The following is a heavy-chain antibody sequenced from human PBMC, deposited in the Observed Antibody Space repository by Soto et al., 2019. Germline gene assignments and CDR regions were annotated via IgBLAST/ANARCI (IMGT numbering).Heavy chain of an antibody. CDR2: IYSSGTT. D-gene: IGHD1-26*01. J-gene: IGHJ4*02. V-gene: IGHV3-53*01. CDR3: ARIGWTAAAADWEFDH. Sequence: GSLILSCAASGFTVSNNYMSWVRQAPGRGLEWVSLIYSSGTTYYADSVKGRFTISRDTSKDTLYLQMNSLRVEDTAIYYCARIGWTAAAADWEFDHWGQGTLVTVSS. CDR1: GFTVSNNY.